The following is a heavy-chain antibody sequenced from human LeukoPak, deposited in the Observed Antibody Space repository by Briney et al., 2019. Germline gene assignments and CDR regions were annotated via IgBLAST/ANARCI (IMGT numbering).Heavy chain of an antibody. V-gene: IGHV3-23*01. J-gene: IGHJ4*02. CDR2: ISGSGGST. D-gene: IGHD3-22*01. CDR1: GFTFSSYA. Sequence: PGGSLRLSCAASGFTFSSYAMSWVRQAPGKGLEWVSAISGSGGSTYYADSVKGRFTISRDNSKNTLYLQMNSLRAEDTAVYYCAKDALHYYDSSGYCYFDYWGQGTLVTVSS. CDR3: AKDALHYYDSSGYCYFDY.